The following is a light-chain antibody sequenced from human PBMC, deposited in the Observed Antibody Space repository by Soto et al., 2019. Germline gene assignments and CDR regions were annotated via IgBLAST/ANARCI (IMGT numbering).Light chain of an antibody. CDR3: QQYGNSRWT. CDR2: GAS. Sequence: EVVLTQSPVTLSLSPGEGATLSCRASQSVSSTYLAWYQLKPGQAPRLLTYGASSRATGIPDRFSGSGSGTDFTLTISRLEPEDFAVYYCQQYGNSRWTFGQGTKVEI. V-gene: IGKV3-20*01. CDR1: QSVSSTY. J-gene: IGKJ1*01.